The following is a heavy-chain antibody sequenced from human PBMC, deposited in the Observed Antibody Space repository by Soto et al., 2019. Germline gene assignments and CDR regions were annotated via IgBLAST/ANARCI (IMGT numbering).Heavy chain of an antibody. V-gene: IGHV3-15*07. Sequence: GGSLRLSCAASGFTFSNAWMNWVRQAPGKGLEWVGRIKSKTDGGTTDYAAPVKGRFTISREDSKNTLYLQMNSLKTEDTAVYYCTTASIAARRYYYYYYGMDVWGQGTTVTVSS. J-gene: IGHJ6*02. CDR2: IKSKTDGGTT. CDR3: TTASIAARRYYYYYYGMDV. D-gene: IGHD6-6*01. CDR1: GFTFSNAW.